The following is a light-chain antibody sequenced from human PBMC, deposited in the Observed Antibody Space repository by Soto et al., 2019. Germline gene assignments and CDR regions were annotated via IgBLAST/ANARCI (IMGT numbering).Light chain of an antibody. CDR3: QQYYIYRT. CDR1: QTIMTY. J-gene: IGKJ5*01. V-gene: IGKV1-39*01. CDR2: AAS. Sequence: DVQMTKSPSSLSATVGDEVTITCRASQTIMTYLNWYQLKPGKPPRLLIYAASSLQSGVPSRFSGSGSGTDFTLTIISLQPDDFATYNSQQYYIYRTFCQGTLPEVK.